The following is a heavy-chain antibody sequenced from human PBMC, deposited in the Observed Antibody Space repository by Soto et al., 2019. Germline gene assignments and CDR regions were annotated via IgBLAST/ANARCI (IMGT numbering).Heavy chain of an antibody. V-gene: IGHV1-69*12. CDR1: GGTFSSYA. D-gene: IGHD6-6*01. J-gene: IGHJ2*01. CDR3: AMSIAARPVFWYFDL. Sequence: QVQLVQSGAEVKKPGSSVKVSCKASGGTFSSYAISWVRQAPGQGLEWMGGIIPIFATANYAQKFQGRVTIXXDXSKXTAYMELSSLRSEDTAVYYCAMSIAARPVFWYFDLWGRGTLVTVSS. CDR2: IIPIFATA.